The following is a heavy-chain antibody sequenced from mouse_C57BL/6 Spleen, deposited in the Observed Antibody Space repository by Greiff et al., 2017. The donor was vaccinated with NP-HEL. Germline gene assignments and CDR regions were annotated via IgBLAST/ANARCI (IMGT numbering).Heavy chain of an antibody. V-gene: IGHV1-62-2*01. CDR2: FYPGSGSI. CDR1: GYTFTEYT. J-gene: IGHJ3*01. D-gene: IGHD1-1*02. Sequence: VQLQQSGAELVKPGASVKLSCKASGYTFTEYTIHWVKQRSGQGLEWIGWFYPGSGSIKYNEKFKDKATLTADKSSSTVYMELSRLTSEDSAVYFCARHEDGGWDGSYVWFAYWGQGTLVTVSA. CDR3: ARHEDGGWDGSYVWFAY.